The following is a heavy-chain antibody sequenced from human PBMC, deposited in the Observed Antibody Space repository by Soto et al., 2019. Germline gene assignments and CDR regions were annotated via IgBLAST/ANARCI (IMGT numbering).Heavy chain of an antibody. V-gene: IGHV4-34*01. Sequence: SETLSLTCAVYGGSFSGYYWSWIRQPPGKGLEWIGEINHSASTNYNPSLKSRVTISVDTSKNQFSLKLSSVTAADTAVYYCANLKGDHHDIYYGDRYGAFDIWGQGTMVTVSS. CDR2: INHSAST. J-gene: IGHJ3*02. CDR1: GGSFSGYY. D-gene: IGHD4-17*01. CDR3: ANLKGDHHDIYYGDRYGAFDI.